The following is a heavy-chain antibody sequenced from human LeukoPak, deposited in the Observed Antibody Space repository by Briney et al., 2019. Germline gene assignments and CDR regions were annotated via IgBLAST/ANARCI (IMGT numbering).Heavy chain of an antibody. Sequence: SETLSLTCTVSSGSVNSYYWGWIRQPPGKGLEWIGSIYYSGSTYYNPSLKSRVTISVDTSKNQFSLKLSSVTAADTAVYYCASEYSGSSFVRHDYWGQGTLVTVSS. D-gene: IGHD1-26*01. CDR2: IYYSGST. J-gene: IGHJ4*02. CDR3: ASEYSGSSFVRHDY. CDR1: SGSVNSYY. V-gene: IGHV4-39*01.